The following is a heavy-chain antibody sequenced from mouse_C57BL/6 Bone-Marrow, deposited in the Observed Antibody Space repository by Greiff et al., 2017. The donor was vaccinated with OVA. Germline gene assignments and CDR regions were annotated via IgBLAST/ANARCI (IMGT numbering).Heavy chain of an antibody. J-gene: IGHJ3*01. Sequence: DVHLVESGGDLVKPGGSLKLSCAASGFTFSSYGMSWVRQTPDKRLEWVATISSGGSYTYYPDSVKGRFTISRDNAKNTLYLQMSSLKSEDTAMYYCARRRIYYDYDWFAYWGQGTLVTVSA. CDR3: ARRRIYYDYDWFAY. V-gene: IGHV5-6*01. CDR1: GFTFSSYG. D-gene: IGHD2-4*01. CDR2: ISSGGSYT.